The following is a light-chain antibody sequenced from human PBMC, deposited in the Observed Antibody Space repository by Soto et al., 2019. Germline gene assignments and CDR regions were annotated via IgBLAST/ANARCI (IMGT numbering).Light chain of an antibody. V-gene: IGLV1-40*01. J-gene: IGLJ2*01. CDR2: GNS. Sequence: QAVVSQPPSVSGARGQRVTMSCTGSSSNNGAGYDVHWYQQLPGTAPKLLIYGNSNRPSGVPDRFSGSKSGTSASLAITGLQAEDEADYYCQSYDSSLSGFVVFGGGTKLTVL. CDR3: QSYDSSLSGFVV. CDR1: SSNNGAGYD.